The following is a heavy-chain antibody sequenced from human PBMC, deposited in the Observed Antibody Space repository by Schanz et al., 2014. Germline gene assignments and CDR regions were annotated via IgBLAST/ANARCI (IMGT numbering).Heavy chain of an antibody. V-gene: IGHV3-7*02. CDR1: RFTVTNAW. D-gene: IGHD6-13*01. J-gene: IGHJ4*02. CDR2: IKHDGSVK. CDR3: VSQTGSPNY. Sequence: EVYLVESGGGLVQPGGSITLSCAASRFTVTNAWMSWVRQAPGKGPEWVANIKHDGSVKDYVDSVEGRFTISRDNAKRSLFLQMNRLRVEDAAVYYCVSQTGSPNYWGQGTLVTVSS.